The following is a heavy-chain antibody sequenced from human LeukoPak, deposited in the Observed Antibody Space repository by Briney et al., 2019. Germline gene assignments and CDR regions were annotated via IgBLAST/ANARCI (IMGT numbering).Heavy chain of an antibody. D-gene: IGHD3-3*01. CDR2: ISAYNGNT. CDR1: GYTFTSYG. J-gene: IGHJ5*02. V-gene: IGHV1-18*01. Sequence: ASVKVSCKASGYTFTSYGISWVRQAPGQGLEWMGWISAYNGNTNYARKLQGRVTMTTDTSTSTAYMELRSLRSDDTAVYYCARGIGVSYDFWSGYHYYNWFDPWGQGTLVTVSS. CDR3: ARGIGVSYDFWSGYHYYNWFDP.